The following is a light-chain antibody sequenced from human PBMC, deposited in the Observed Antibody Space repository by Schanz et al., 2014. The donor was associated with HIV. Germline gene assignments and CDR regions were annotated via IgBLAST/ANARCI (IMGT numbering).Light chain of an antibody. CDR3: QQYNDWPPIT. J-gene: IGKJ5*01. CDR2: GTF. Sequence: EIVLTQSPGTLSLSAGERATLSCRASQSVSSRYLAWYQQKPGQAPRLLIYGTFSRATGIPDRFSGSGSGTEFTLTISSLQSEDFAVYYCQQYNDWPPITFGQGTRLEIK. V-gene: IGKV3D-15*01. CDR1: QSVSSRY.